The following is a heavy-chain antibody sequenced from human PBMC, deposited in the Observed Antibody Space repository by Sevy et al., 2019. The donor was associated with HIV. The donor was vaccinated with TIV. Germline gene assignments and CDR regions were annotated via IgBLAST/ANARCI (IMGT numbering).Heavy chain of an antibody. V-gene: IGHV1-2*02. D-gene: IGHD3-16*02. CDR1: GYTFTGYY. Sequence: ASVKVSCKASGYTFTGYYMHWVRQAPGQGLEWMGWINPNSGGTNYAQKFQGRVTMTRETSISTAYMELSRPRSDDTAVYYCARDRLRLGELSLSPSDAFDIWGQGTMVTVSS. CDR3: ARDRLRLGELSLSPSDAFDI. CDR2: INPNSGGT. J-gene: IGHJ3*02.